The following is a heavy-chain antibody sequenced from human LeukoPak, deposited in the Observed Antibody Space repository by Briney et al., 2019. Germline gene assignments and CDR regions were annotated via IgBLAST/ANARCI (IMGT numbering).Heavy chain of an antibody. CDR1: GLTFSTYS. J-gene: IGHJ4*02. CDR3: ARGRTSEFDY. CDR2: ISSSSTYI. Sequence: GGSLRLSCAVSGLTFSTYSMNWVRQAPGKGLEWVSSISSSSTYIYYADSVKGRFTISRGNAKNSLYLQMNSLRAEDTAVYYCARGRTSEFDYWGQGTLVTVSS. D-gene: IGHD1-7*01. V-gene: IGHV3-21*01.